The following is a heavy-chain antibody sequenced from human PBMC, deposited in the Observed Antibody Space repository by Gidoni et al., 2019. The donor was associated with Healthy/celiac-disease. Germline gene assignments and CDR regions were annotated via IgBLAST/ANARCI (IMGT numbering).Heavy chain of an antibody. V-gene: IGHV3-21*01. CDR1: VFTFSSYS. Sequence: EVQLVESVGGLVKPGGSLRLSFAASVFTFSSYSLTWVRQAPGKGLEWVSSISSSSSYIYYADSVKGRFTISRDNAKNSLYLQMNSLRAEDTAVYYCARNAAITFGGVIVILNAFDIWGQGTMVTVSS. J-gene: IGHJ3*02. D-gene: IGHD3-16*02. CDR3: ARNAAITFGGVIVILNAFDI. CDR2: ISSSSSYI.